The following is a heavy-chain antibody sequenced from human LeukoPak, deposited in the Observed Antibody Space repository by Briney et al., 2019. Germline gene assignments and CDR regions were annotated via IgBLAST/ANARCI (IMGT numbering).Heavy chain of an antibody. Sequence: SQTLSLTCTVSGGSISSGDYYWSWIRQPPGKGMEWIGYIYYSGSTYYNPSLKSRVTISVDTSKNQFSLQLSSVTAADTAVYYCARSNWNDVGDYWGQGTLVTVSS. J-gene: IGHJ4*02. D-gene: IGHD1-1*01. CDR1: GGSISSGDYY. CDR3: ARSNWNDVGDY. CDR2: IYYSGST. V-gene: IGHV4-30-4*08.